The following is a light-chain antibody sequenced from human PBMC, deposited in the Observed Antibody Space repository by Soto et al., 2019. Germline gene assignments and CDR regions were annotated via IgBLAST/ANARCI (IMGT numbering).Light chain of an antibody. CDR1: QSVLYSSNNKNY. V-gene: IGKV4-1*01. J-gene: IGKJ4*01. CDR3: QQYYCTLRA. Sequence: DIVMTQSPDSLAVSLGERATINCKSSQSVLYSSNNKNYLAWYQQKPGQPPKLLIYWASTRESGVPDRFSGSGSGTDFTLTFSSPQAEDVAVYYCQQYYCTLRAFGGGTKVEIK. CDR2: WAS.